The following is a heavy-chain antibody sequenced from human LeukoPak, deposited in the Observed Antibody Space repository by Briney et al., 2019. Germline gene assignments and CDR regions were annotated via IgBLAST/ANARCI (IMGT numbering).Heavy chain of an antibody. CDR1: GYTFTGYY. CDR2: INPTSGGT. J-gene: IGHJ4*02. V-gene: IGHV1-2*02. CDR3: ARDQPGDYDIYR. D-gene: IGHD3-9*01. Sequence: ASVKVSCKASGYTFTGYYLHWVRQAPGQGLEWMGWINPTSGGTNYAQKFQDRVTMTRDTSISTAYMELSRLRSDDTAVYYCARDQPGDYDIYRWGQGTLVTVSS.